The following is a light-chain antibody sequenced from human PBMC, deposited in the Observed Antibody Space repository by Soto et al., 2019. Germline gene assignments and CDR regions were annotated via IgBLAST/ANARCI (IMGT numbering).Light chain of an antibody. V-gene: IGKV3-15*01. CDR2: GAS. CDR1: QNIRSN. J-gene: IGKJ1*01. CDR3: QQYNNWPPWT. Sequence: EIVMTQSPPTLSVSPGERATLSCRASQNIRSNLAWYQQIPGQAPRLLIHGASTRATGIPARFSGSGSGTEFTLTISGLQSEDYAVYYCQQYNNWPPWTFGQGTKVEI.